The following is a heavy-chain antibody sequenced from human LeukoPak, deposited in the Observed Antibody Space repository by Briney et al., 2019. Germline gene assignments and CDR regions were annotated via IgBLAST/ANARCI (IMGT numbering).Heavy chain of an antibody. Sequence: QPGGSLRLSCAASGFTFSSYWMHWVRQAPGKGLEWVSGISWNSGSIGYADSVKGRFTISRDNAKNSLYLQMNSLRAEDTALYYCAKSRHDYYDSSGYYPIGAFDIWGQGTMVTVSS. CDR3: AKSRHDYYDSSGYYPIGAFDI. CDR1: GFTFSSYW. D-gene: IGHD3-22*01. CDR2: ISWNSGSI. J-gene: IGHJ3*02. V-gene: IGHV3-9*01.